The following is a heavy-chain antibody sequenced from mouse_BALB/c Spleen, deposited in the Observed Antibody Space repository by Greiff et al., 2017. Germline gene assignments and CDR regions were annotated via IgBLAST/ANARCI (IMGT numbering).Heavy chain of an antibody. J-gene: IGHJ4*01. V-gene: IGHV3-6*02. CDR1: GYSITSGYY. CDR2: ISYDGSN. Sequence: EVQLVESGPGLVKPSQSLSLTCSVTGYSITSGYYWNWIRQFPGNKLEWMGYISYDGSNNYNPSLKNRISITRDTSKNQFFLKLNSVTTEDTATYYCASLAHAMDYWGQGTSVTVSS. D-gene: IGHD6-1*01. CDR3: ASLAHAMDY.